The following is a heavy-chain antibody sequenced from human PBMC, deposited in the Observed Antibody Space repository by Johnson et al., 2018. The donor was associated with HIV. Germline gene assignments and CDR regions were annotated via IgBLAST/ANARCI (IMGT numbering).Heavy chain of an antibody. Sequence: QVQLVESGGGVVQPGRSLRLSCAASGFTFSSYGMHWVRQAPGKGLEWVSFIRFDGHNKYYADSVKGRFTISRDNSKKTLHLQRSSLRWDDTAIYYCAKVIALAGRPDAFDVWGRGTVVTVSS. CDR2: IRFDGHNK. J-gene: IGHJ3*01. CDR1: GFTFSSYG. CDR3: AKVIALAGRPDAFDV. D-gene: IGHD6-19*01. V-gene: IGHV3-30*02.